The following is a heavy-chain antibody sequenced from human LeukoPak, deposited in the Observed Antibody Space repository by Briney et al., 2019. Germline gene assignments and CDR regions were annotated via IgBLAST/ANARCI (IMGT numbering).Heavy chain of an antibody. D-gene: IGHD2-2*01. CDR3: ARVYCSSTSCNVGYYYMDA. J-gene: IGHJ6*03. Sequence: ASVKVSCKASGYTFTGYYMHWVRQAPGQGLEWMGWINPNSGGTNYAQKFQGRVTMTRDTSISTAYMELSRLRSDDTAVYYCARVYCSSTSCNVGYYYMDAWGKGTTVTVSS. CDR1: GYTFTGYY. V-gene: IGHV1-2*02. CDR2: INPNSGGT.